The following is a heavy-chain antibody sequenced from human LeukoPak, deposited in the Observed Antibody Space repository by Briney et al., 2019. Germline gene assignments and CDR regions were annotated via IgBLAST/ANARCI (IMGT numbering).Heavy chain of an antibody. D-gene: IGHD5-12*01. J-gene: IGHJ4*02. Sequence: GGSLRLSCVVSGFTFSSYGMHWVRQAPGKGLEWVAFIWYDGTNKDYADSVKGRFTISRDNSKNTLYLQMNSLRAEDTAVYYCGRDRGYGGYHPFDYWGQGTLVTVSS. CDR3: GRDRGYGGYHPFDY. CDR1: GFTFSSYG. V-gene: IGHV3-33*01. CDR2: IWYDGTNK.